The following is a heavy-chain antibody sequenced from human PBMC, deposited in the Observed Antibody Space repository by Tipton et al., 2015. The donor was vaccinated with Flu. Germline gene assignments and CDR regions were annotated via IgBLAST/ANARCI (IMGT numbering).Heavy chain of an antibody. CDR1: GFTFSDYY. V-gene: IGHV3-11*01. D-gene: IGHD3-22*01. CDR2: ISSSGSTI. Sequence: CAASGFTFSDYYMGWIRQAPGKGLEWVSYISSSGSTIYYADSVKGRFTISRDNAKNSLYLQMNSLRAEDTAVYYCATRVDYYDSSGYYSPGWGQGTLVTVSS. J-gene: IGHJ4*02. CDR3: ATRVDYYDSSGYYSPG.